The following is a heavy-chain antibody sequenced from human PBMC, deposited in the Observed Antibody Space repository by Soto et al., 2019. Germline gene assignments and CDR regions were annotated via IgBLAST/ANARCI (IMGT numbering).Heavy chain of an antibody. CDR1: VGTFSSYA. CDR3: ARGEQLENYYYYGMDV. D-gene: IGHD6-6*01. Sequence: QVQLVQSGAEVKKPGSSVKVSCKASVGTFSSYAISWVRQAPGQGLEWMGGIIPIFGTANYAQKFQGRVTITADESTSTAYMELSSLRSEDTAVYYCARGEQLENYYYYGMDVWGQGTTVTVSS. J-gene: IGHJ6*02. V-gene: IGHV1-69*01. CDR2: IIPIFGTA.